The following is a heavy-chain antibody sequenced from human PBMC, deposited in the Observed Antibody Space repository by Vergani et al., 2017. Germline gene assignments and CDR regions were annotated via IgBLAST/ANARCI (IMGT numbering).Heavy chain of an antibody. V-gene: IGHV1-46*03. J-gene: IGHJ4*02. D-gene: IGHD3-9*01. CDR2: INPSGGHT. Sequence: QVQVVQSGAEVKKSGASVKVSCKTSVYTFSNYYMHWVRQAPGQGLEWMGIINPSGGHTNYAQKFQGRVTMTRYTSTSTVYMELRSLRSEDTAIYYCARGDYGILTGYRYWGQGTLVTVSA. CDR3: ARGDYGILTGYRY. CDR1: VYTFSNYY.